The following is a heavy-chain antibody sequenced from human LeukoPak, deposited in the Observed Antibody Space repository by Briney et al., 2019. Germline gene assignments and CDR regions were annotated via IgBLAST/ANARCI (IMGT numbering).Heavy chain of an antibody. J-gene: IGHJ6*03. CDR2: INSDGSST. Sequence: GGSLRLSCAASGFTFSSYWMHWVRQAPGKGLVWVSRINSDGSSTSYADSVKGRFTISRDNAKNTLYLQMNSLRAEDTAVYYCARGTYGDEYYYYYMDVWGKGTTVTISS. CDR1: GFTFSSYW. CDR3: ARGTYGDEYYYYYMDV. D-gene: IGHD4-17*01. V-gene: IGHV3-74*01.